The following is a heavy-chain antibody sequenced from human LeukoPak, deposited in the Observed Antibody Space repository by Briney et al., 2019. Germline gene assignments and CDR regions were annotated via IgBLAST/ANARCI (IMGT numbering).Heavy chain of an antibody. V-gene: IGHV1-8*01. D-gene: IGHD6-6*01. J-gene: IGHJ6*03. CDR2: MNPNSGNT. CDR3: ARGSSSSNYYYYMDV. Sequence: ASVKVSCKASGYTFTSYDINWVRQATGQGLEWMGWMNPNSGNTGYAQKFQGRVTMTRNTSISTAYTELSSLRSEDTAVYYCARGSSSSNYYYYMDVWGKGTTVTVSS. CDR1: GYTFTSYD.